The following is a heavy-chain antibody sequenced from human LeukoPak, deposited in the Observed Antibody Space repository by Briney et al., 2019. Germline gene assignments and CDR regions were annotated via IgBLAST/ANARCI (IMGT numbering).Heavy chain of an antibody. CDR3: VKDANYYDSSGYYDY. J-gene: IGHJ4*02. CDR1: GFTFSRYL. D-gene: IGHD3-22*01. CDR2: ISTNGGST. Sequence: GGSLRLSCSASGFTFSRYLMHWVRQAPGKGLEYVSAISTNGGSTYYADSVKGRFTISRDNSKNTLYLQMSSLRTEDTAVYYCVKDANYYDSSGYYDYWGQGTLVTVSS. V-gene: IGHV3-64D*06.